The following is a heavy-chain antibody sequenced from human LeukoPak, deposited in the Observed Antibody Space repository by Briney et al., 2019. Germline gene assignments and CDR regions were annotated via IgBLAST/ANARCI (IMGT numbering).Heavy chain of an antibody. J-gene: IGHJ5*02. CDR3: ARGDYDFWSGYENARRWFDP. D-gene: IGHD3-3*01. CDR1: GFTFSSYS. Sequence: GGSLRLSCAASGFTFSSYSMNWVRQAPGKGLEWVSSISSSSSYIYYADSVKGRFTISRGNAKNSLYLQMNSLRAEDTAVYYCARGDYDFWSGYENARRWFDPWGQGTLVTVSS. V-gene: IGHV3-21*04. CDR2: ISSSSSYI.